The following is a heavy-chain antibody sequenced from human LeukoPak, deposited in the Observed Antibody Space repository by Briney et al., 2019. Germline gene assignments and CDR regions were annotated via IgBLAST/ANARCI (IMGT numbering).Heavy chain of an antibody. V-gene: IGHV3-7*01. CDR3: ARDLAYSRLDY. Sequence: GGSLRLSCAASGFSFGSSWMDWVRQAPGKGLEWVASINPDGSENYSVDSVEGRFTISRDNAKNLLYLQVNSLRVEDTAFYYCARDLAYSRLDYWGQGMLVTVSS. CDR1: GFSFGSSW. J-gene: IGHJ4*02. D-gene: IGHD5-18*01. CDR2: INPDGSEN.